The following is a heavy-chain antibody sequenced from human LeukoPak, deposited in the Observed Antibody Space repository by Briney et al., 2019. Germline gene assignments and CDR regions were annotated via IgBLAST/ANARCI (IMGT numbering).Heavy chain of an antibody. J-gene: IGHJ4*02. Sequence: TGGSLRLSCAASGFTFSSYSMNWVRQAPGKGLEWVSYISDSGSPIYYADSVKGRFTISRDNARNSLYLQMNSLRDEDTAVYYCVRHSGNSFDYWGQGTLVTVSS. CDR3: VRHSGNSFDY. D-gene: IGHD2-21*01. V-gene: IGHV3-48*02. CDR2: ISDSGSPI. CDR1: GFTFSSYS.